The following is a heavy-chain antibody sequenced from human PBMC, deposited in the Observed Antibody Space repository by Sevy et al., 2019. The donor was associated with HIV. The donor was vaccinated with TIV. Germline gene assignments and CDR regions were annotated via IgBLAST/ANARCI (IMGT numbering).Heavy chain of an antibody. CDR1: GFSFSQYS. Sequence: GGSLRLSCAASGFSFSQYSMNGVRQAPRKGLEWLSYISGSGGTIYYAGSVKGRFTISRDNAKNSVYLQMNSLRDEDSAVYYCARVVLYYDANYCDFWGQGALVTVSS. CDR2: ISGSGGTI. CDR3: ARVVLYYDANYCDF. J-gene: IGHJ4*02. V-gene: IGHV3-48*02. D-gene: IGHD3-22*01.